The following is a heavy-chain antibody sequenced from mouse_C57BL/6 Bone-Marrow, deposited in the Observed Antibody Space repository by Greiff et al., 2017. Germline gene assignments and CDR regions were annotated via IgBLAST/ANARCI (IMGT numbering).Heavy chain of an antibody. CDR3: AKSSLYGRFAY. CDR2: IWSGGST. V-gene: IGHV2-4*01. CDR1: GFSLTSYG. D-gene: IGHD1-1*01. Sequence: QVQLQQSGPGLVQPSQSLSITCTVSGFSLTSYGVHWVRQPPGTGLEWLGVIWSGGSTDYNAASISRLSISEDKSKSQVFFKMNSLQADDTAIYYCAKSSLYGRFAYWGQGTLVTVSA. J-gene: IGHJ3*01.